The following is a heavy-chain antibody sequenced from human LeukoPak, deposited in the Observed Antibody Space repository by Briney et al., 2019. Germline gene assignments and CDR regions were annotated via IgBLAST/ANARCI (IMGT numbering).Heavy chain of an antibody. CDR3: AIRLSNRYSSGQLY. CDR2: IYYSGST. Sequence: SETLSLTCTVSGGSISSYYWSWIRQPPGKGLEWIGYIYYSGSTNYNPSLKSRVTISVDTSKNQFSLKLSSVTAADTAVYYCAIRLSNRYSSGQLYWGQGTLVTVSS. D-gene: IGHD6-19*01. J-gene: IGHJ4*02. CDR1: GGSISSYY. V-gene: IGHV4-59*01.